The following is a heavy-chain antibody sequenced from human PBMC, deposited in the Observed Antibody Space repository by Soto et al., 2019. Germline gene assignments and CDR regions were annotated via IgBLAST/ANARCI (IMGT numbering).Heavy chain of an antibody. J-gene: IGHJ4*02. V-gene: IGHV2-5*02. CDR1: GFSLTTSGVG. Sequence: QITLKESGPTVVKPTETLTLTCTFSGFSLTTSGVGVGWVRQSPGKAPEWLALIYWDDDKRYSTSLNSRLIITKDTSKNQVVLTMANVDPADTATYYCAHRVLRTVFGLVTTTAIDFDFWGPGTPVVVSS. CDR2: IYWDDDK. D-gene: IGHD3-3*01. CDR3: AHRVLRTVFGLVTTTAIDFDF.